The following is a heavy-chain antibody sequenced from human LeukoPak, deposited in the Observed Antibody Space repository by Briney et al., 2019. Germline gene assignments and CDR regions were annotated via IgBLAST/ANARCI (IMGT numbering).Heavy chain of an antibody. J-gene: IGHJ4*02. D-gene: IGHD3-10*01. V-gene: IGHV3-11*01. CDR1: GFTSGISW. CDR2: ISSSGSTI. Sequence: GGSLRLSCAASGFTSGISWMSWVRQAPGKGLEWVSYISSSGSTIYYADSVKGRFTISRDNAKNSLYLQMNSLRAEDTAVYYCARGVWGSGSKYLDYWGQGTLVTVSS. CDR3: ARGVWGSGSKYLDY.